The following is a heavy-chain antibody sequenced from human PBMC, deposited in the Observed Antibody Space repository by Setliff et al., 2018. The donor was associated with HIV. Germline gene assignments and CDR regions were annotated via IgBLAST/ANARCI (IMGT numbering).Heavy chain of an antibody. CDR2: VYSNGHT. D-gene: IGHD3-10*01. V-gene: IGHV4-4*08. Sequence: PSETLSLTCTVSDASFSSFYWSWIRQPPGKGLEWIGYVYSNGHTKYDPSLKSRVSISIDTSRKQFSLKLTSVTAADTAVYFCARVRGGSSRGFLDYWSQGILVTSPQ. CDR1: DASFSSFY. CDR3: ARVRGGSSRGFLDY. J-gene: IGHJ4*02.